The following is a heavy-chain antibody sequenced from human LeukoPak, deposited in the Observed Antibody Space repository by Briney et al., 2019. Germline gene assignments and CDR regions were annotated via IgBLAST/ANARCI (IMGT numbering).Heavy chain of an antibody. CDR1: GGSISSYY. D-gene: IGHD6-19*01. CDR3: ARVLSAQWPGLGVWYFDY. V-gene: IGHV4-59*01. CDR2: IYYSGST. Sequence: SETLSLTCTVSGGSISSYYWSWIRQPPGKGLEWIGYIYYSGSTNYNPSLKSRVTISVDTSKNQFSLKLSSVTAADTAVYYCARVLSAQWPGLGVWYFDYWGQGTLVTVSS. J-gene: IGHJ4*02.